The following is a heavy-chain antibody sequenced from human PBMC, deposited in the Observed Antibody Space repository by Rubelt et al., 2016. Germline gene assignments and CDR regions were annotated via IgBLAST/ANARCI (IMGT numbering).Heavy chain of an antibody. Sequence: WSWIRQPAGKGLEWIGRIYTSGSTNYNPSLKSRVTMSVDTSKNQFSLKLSSVTAADTAVYYCARGGLVRGVIITYYFDYWGQGTLVTVSS. V-gene: IGHV4-4*07. D-gene: IGHD3-10*01. CDR3: ARGGLVRGVIITYYFDY. CDR2: IYTSGST. J-gene: IGHJ4*02.